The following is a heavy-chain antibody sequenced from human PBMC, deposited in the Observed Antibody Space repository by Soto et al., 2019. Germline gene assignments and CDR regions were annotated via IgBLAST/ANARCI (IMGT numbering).Heavy chain of an antibody. V-gene: IGHV1-18*01. Sequence: ASVKVSCKASGYTFTSYGISWVRQAPGQGLEWMGWINSYNGNTNYAQKLQGRVTMTTDTSTSTAYMELRSLRSDDTAVYYCARGVDSGGYYSHDSWFDPWGQGTLVTVSS. CDR2: INSYNGNT. D-gene: IGHD3-3*01. CDR3: ARGVDSGGYYSHDSWFDP. CDR1: GYTFTSYG. J-gene: IGHJ5*02.